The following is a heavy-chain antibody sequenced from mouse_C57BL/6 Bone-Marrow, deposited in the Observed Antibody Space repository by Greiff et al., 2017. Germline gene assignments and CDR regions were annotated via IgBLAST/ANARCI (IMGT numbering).Heavy chain of an antibody. CDR3: AKSAGGYAGAWLAY. CDR2: IGPGSGST. J-gene: IGHJ3*01. CDR1: GYTFTDYY. V-gene: IGHV1-77*01. Sequence: VQLVESGAELVKPGASVKISCKASGYTFTDYYINWVKQRPGQGLEWIGKIGPGSGSTYYNEKFKGKATLTADKSSSTAYMQLSNLKSEDSAVYFCAKSAGGYAGAWLAYWGQGTLVTVSA. D-gene: IGHD2-2*01.